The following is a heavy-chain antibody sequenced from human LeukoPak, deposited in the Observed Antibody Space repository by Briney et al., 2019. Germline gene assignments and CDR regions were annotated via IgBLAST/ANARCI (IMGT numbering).Heavy chain of an antibody. CDR1: GITIESYG. Sequence: GTSLRFSCAALGITIESYGMHWVRQAPGKGLDWVAVVSYDGSKTYYADSVKGRFTISRDNSKNTVYLQMNSLRAEDTAIYYCAKDNWQRLVRGYYGMDVWGQGTTVTVSS. CDR2: VSYDGSKT. J-gene: IGHJ6*02. D-gene: IGHD6-13*01. V-gene: IGHV3-30*18. CDR3: AKDNWQRLVRGYYGMDV.